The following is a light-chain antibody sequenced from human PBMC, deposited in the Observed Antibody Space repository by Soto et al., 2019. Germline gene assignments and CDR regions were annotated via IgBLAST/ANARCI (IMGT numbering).Light chain of an antibody. CDR1: SSDVGGYNY. Sequence: QSVLTQPASLSGSPGQSITISCTGTSSDVGGYNYVSWYQQHPGKAPRLMTYGVSNRPLGVSYRFSGSKSGNTASLTISGLQSEDEADYYCNSYASVNSPVLFGGGTQLTVL. J-gene: IGLJ2*01. CDR2: GVS. CDR3: NSYASVNSPVL. V-gene: IGLV2-14*03.